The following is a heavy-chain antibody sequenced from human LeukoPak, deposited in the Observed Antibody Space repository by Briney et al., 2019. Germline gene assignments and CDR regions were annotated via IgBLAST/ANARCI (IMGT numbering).Heavy chain of an antibody. CDR2: IKQDGSEK. D-gene: IGHD3-22*01. CDR1: GFTFSSYW. Sequence: GGSLRLSCAASGFTFSSYWMSWVRQAPGKGLEWVANIKQDGSEKYYVDFVKGRFTISRDNAKKSLYLQMNSLRAEDTAVYHCAREGRESSGYDYWGQGTLVTVSS. J-gene: IGHJ4*02. V-gene: IGHV3-7*01. CDR3: AREGRESSGYDY.